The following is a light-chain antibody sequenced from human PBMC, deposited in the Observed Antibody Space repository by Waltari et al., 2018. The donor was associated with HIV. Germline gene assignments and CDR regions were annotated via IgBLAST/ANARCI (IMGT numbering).Light chain of an antibody. J-gene: IGLJ1*01. V-gene: IGLV2-14*01. CDR1: ITDVGGFNY. CDR2: EVS. Sequence: QSALTQPAPLSGSHGQSIITFCSGTITDVGGFNYVSWYQQHSGKAPEFMIYEVSNRPSGVSKRFSGSKSGNTASLTISGLQAEDEADYYCSSYTSTSTGVFGTGTKVTVL. CDR3: SSYTSTSTGV.